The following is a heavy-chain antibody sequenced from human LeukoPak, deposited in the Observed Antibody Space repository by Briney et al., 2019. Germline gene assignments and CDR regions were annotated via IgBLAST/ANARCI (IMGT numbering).Heavy chain of an antibody. Sequence: ASVKVSCKASGYTFTSYYMHWVRQAPGQGLEWMGIINPSGGSTSYAQKFQGRVTMTRDTSTSTVYMELNSLRSEDTAVYYCARDRDSSGWTNWFDPWGQGTLVTVSS. D-gene: IGHD6-19*01. V-gene: IGHV1-46*01. CDR1: GYTFTSYY. CDR3: ARDRDSSGWTNWFDP. J-gene: IGHJ5*02. CDR2: INPSGGST.